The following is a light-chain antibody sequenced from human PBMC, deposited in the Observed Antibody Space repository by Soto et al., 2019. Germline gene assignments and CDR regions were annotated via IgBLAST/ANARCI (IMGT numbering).Light chain of an antibody. V-gene: IGKV1-12*01. CDR2: AAS. CDR3: XQANTLPLT. CDR1: RNINTW. Sequence: DFQMTQSPSSVSASVGDRVTITCRASRNINTWLAWYQQKPGKAPKLLIYAASTLQSGVPSRFSSSGSGTXXXXXXXXXXXXXFXTXXXXQANTLPLTFGGGTKVEIK. J-gene: IGKJ4*01.